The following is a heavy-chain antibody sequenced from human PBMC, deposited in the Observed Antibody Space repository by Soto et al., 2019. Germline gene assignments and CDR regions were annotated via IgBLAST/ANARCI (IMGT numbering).Heavy chain of an antibody. CDR1: GASVTSGDYY. J-gene: IGHJ4*02. CDR3: ARGGLYDLWSGLFD. D-gene: IGHD3-3*01. V-gene: IGHV4-30-4*01. Sequence: LSLTCSVSGASVTSGDYYWNWIRQTPGTGLEWLGYMHDSGTTSYNPSLKSRVTISRDTSKNQFSLKLTSVSAADTAVYFCARGGLYDLWSGLFDWGQGIRVTVSS. CDR2: MHDSGTT.